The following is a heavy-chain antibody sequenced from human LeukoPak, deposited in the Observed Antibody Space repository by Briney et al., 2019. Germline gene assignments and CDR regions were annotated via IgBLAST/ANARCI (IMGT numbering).Heavy chain of an antibody. CDR3: AREGRGLLWFGELFWYFDL. V-gene: IGHV3-7*01. Sequence: PGGSLRLSCAASGFTLSDYWMSWVRQAPGKGLEWVASIKQDGSEEYYLDSVKGRFTISRDNAKNSLYLQMNSLRAEDTAVYYCAREGRGLLWFGELFWYFDLWGRGTLVTVSS. CDR1: GFTLSDYW. D-gene: IGHD3-10*01. J-gene: IGHJ2*01. CDR2: IKQDGSEE.